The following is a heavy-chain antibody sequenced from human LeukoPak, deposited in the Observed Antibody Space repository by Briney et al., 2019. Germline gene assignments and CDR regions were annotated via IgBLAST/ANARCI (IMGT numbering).Heavy chain of an antibody. CDR3: ASMPSTEIYYFYYMDV. D-gene: IGHD2-2*01. V-gene: IGHV3-23*01. CDR2: ISANAVST. J-gene: IGHJ6*03. Sequence: GGSLRLSCADSRFTFSSYTMNWVRQAPGKGLEWVSGISANAVSTCYADSVKGRFTISRDNSKNALYLHMDRLGTEDTAVYYCASMPSTEIYYFYYMDVWGKGTTVTVSS. CDR1: RFTFSSYT.